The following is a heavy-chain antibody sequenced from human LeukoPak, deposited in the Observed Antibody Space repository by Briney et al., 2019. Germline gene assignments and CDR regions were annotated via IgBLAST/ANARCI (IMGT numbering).Heavy chain of an antibody. Sequence: ASVKVSCKASGYTFTCYGISWVRQAPGQGLEWMGWISAYNGNTNYAQKLQGRVTMTTDTSTSTAYMELRSLRSDDTAVYYCARDRWDYIVVVPAAPRRPEDAFDIWGQGTMVTVSS. J-gene: IGHJ3*02. CDR3: ARDRWDYIVVVPAAPRRPEDAFDI. CDR1: GYTFTCYG. CDR2: ISAYNGNT. V-gene: IGHV1-18*01. D-gene: IGHD2-2*01.